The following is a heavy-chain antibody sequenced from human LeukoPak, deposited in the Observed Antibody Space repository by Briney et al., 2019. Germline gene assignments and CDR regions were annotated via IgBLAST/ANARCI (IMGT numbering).Heavy chain of an antibody. CDR2: IYPGDSDT. CDR3: ARPYYYDSSGYPPSMDV. D-gene: IGHD3-22*01. Sequence: GESLKISCKGSGYSFTSYWIGWVRQMPGKGLEWMGTIYPGDSDTRYSPSFQGQVTISADKSISTAYLQWSSLKASDTAMYYCARPYYYDSSGYPPSMDVWGQGTTVTVSS. J-gene: IGHJ6*02. CDR1: GYSFTSYW. V-gene: IGHV5-51*01.